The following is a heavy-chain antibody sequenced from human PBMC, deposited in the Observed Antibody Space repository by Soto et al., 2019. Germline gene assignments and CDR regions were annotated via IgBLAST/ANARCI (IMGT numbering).Heavy chain of an antibody. CDR1: GYTFTSYD. Sequence: QVQLAQSGAEVKKPGASVKVSCKASGYTFTSYDINWVRQATGQGLEWMGWMNPNSGNTGYAQKFQGRVTMTRDTSISTAYMELSSLTSEDTAVYYCARVLYYDSSGSPNWFDPWGQGTLVTVSS. CDR3: ARVLYYDSSGSPNWFDP. V-gene: IGHV1-8*01. D-gene: IGHD3-22*01. J-gene: IGHJ5*02. CDR2: MNPNSGNT.